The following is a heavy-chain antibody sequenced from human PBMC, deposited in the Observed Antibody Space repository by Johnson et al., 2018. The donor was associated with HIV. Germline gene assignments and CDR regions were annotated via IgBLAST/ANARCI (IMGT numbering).Heavy chain of an antibody. D-gene: IGHD3-22*01. CDR3: AKGEYFDSGGYYHVVMNGFDI. J-gene: IGHJ3*02. V-gene: IGHV3-30*18. CDR1: GFTFSNYG. CDR2: ITYDGSHK. Sequence: QVYLVESGGGVVQPGRSLRLSCAASGFTFSNYGMHWVRQAPGKGLEWVALITYDGSHKYYEDPVKGRFTISRDNSKNTVWLQLNSLRAEDTGVYYCAKGEYFDSGGYYHVVMNGFDIWGQGTTVIVSS.